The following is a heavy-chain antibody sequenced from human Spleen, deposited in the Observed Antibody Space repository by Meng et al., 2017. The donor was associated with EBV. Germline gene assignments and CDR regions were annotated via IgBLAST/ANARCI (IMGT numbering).Heavy chain of an antibody. CDR2: IYYSGST. J-gene: IGHJ4*02. CDR3: ARTAMVRYFDY. V-gene: IGHV4-30-4*01. D-gene: IGHD5-18*01. CDR1: GASISSGGYY. Sequence: QLQLPEAGPGLVKPSPTLSLTCAVSGASISSGGYYWSWIRQPPGKGLEWIGYIYYSGSTYYNPSLKSRVTISVDTSKNQFSLKLSSVTAADTAVYYCARTAMVRYFDYWGQGTLVTVSS.